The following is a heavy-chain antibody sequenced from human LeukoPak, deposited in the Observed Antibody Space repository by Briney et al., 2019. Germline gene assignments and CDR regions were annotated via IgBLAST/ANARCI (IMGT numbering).Heavy chain of an antibody. J-gene: IGHJ4*02. D-gene: IGHD1-26*01. Sequence: GGSLRLSCAASGFTFSSYWMHWVRQAPGKGLEWVSAIRGSGGSTYYADSVKGRFTISRDNSKNTLYLQMNSLRAEDTAVYYCAKDREKRFDYWGQGTLVTVSS. CDR2: IRGSGGST. V-gene: IGHV3-23*01. CDR3: AKDREKRFDY. CDR1: GFTFSSYW.